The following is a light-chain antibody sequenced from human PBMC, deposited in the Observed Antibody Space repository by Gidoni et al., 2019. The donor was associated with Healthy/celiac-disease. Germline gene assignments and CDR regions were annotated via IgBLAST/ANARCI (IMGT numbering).Light chain of an antibody. J-gene: IGKJ4*01. CDR3: LQHNSYPLT. CDR1: KGIRDD. V-gene: IGKV1-17*01. CDR2: AAS. Sequence: DIQITQFPTSLSAAVVDRVTITCRESKGIRDDLGWYQQKPGKAPKLLIYAASRLQSGVPSRFSGSGSRTEFTLTISSLQPEDFATYYCLQHNSYPLTFGGGTKVEIK.